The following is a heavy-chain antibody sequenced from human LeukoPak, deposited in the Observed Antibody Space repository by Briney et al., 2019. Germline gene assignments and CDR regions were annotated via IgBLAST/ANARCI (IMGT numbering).Heavy chain of an antibody. D-gene: IGHD3-3*01. V-gene: IGHV1-69*05. CDR3: AIQLPDNGAFGVGIMTAFDI. Sequence: GASVKVSCKASGGTFSSYAISWVRQAPGQGLEWMGRIIPIFGRTNYAQKFQGRVTITTDESTSTAYMELSSLRSEDTAVYYCAIQLPDNGAFGVGIMTAFDIWGQGTMVTVSS. CDR2: IIPIFGRT. CDR1: GGTFSSYA. J-gene: IGHJ3*02.